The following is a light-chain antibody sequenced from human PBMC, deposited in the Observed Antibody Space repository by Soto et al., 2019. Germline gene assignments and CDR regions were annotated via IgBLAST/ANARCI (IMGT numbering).Light chain of an antibody. CDR1: QSVSSN. CDR2: GAS. CDR3: QLYNNWPPKYT. J-gene: IGKJ2*01. V-gene: IGKV3-15*01. Sequence: EIVMTQSPATLSVSPGERATLSCRASQSVSSNLAWYQQKSGQAPRLLIYGASTRATGIPARFSGSGSGTEFTLTISSLQSEDFALYYCQLYNNWPPKYTFGQGTKLEIK.